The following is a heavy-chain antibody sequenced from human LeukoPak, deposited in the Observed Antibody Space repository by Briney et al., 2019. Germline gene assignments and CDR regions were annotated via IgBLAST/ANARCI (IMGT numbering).Heavy chain of an antibody. CDR2: IYYSGST. J-gene: IGHJ4*02. V-gene: IGHV4-39*01. CDR3: ARHRLIYDSSGYLPSYLDY. D-gene: IGHD3-22*01. Sequence: SETLSLTCTVSGGSISSSSYYWGWIRQPPGKGLEWIGSIYYSGSTYYNPSLKSRVTISVDTSKNQFSLKLSSVTAADTAVYYCARHRLIYDSSGYLPSYLDYWGQGTLVTVSS. CDR1: GGSISSSSYY.